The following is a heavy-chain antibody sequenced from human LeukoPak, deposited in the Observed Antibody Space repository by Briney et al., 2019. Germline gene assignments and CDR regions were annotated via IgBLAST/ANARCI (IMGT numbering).Heavy chain of an antibody. J-gene: IGHJ4*02. CDR1: GGSISSSSYY. CDR3: ARDAGHYFWYFDY. V-gene: IGHV4-39*07. D-gene: IGHD3-3*01. Sequence: SETLSLTCTVSGGSISSSSYYWGWIRQPPGKGLEWIGNIYYSGSTYYNPSLKSRLTISVDTSKNQFSLKLSSVTAADTAVYYCARDAGHYFWYFDYWGQGTLVTVSS. CDR2: IYYSGST.